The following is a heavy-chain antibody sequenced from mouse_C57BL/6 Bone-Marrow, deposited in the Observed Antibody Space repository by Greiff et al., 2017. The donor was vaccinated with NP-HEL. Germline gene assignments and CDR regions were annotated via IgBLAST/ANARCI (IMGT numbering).Heavy chain of an antibody. J-gene: IGHJ3*01. D-gene: IGHD1-1*01. V-gene: IGHV1-18*01. CDR1: GYTFTDYN. Sequence: VQLKQSGPELVKPGASVKIPCKASGYTFTDYNMDWVKQSHGKSLEWIGDFNPNNGGTIYNQKFKGKATLTVDKSSSTAYMELRSLTSEDTAVYYCARSGSSCWFAYWGQGTLVTVSA. CDR2: FNPNNGGT. CDR3: ARSGSSCWFAY.